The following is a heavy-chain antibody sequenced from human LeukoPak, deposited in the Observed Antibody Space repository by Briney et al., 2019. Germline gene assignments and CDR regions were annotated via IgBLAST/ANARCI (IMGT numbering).Heavy chain of an antibody. J-gene: IGHJ4*02. CDR2: INHSGTT. V-gene: IGHV4-34*01. Sequence: SETLSLTCTVSGGSISSYYWSWLRQPPGKGLEWIGDINHSGTTKYNPSLKSRVTISIDTSKNQFSLKVNSVTGADTAVYYCARLPLGAFGEVLNFDYWGQGTLVTVSS. CDR3: ARLPLGAFGEVLNFDY. CDR1: GGSISSYY. D-gene: IGHD3-10*01.